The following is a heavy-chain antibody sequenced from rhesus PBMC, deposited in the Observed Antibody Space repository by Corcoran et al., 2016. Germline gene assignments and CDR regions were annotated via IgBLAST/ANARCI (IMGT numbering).Heavy chain of an antibody. J-gene: IGHJ4*01. CDR3: ARGGSSWDDSDY. CDR2: IYGRSGNT. CDR1: GGSISSGYD. Sequence: QVRLQESGPGVVKPSETLSLTCAVSGGSISSGYDWSWIRQPPGKGLEWSGYIYGRSGNTNHQRSLTNRVTISKDASKTQVSLKLSAVTAADTAVYYCARGGSSWDDSDYWGQGVLVTVSS. V-gene: IGHV4-76*01. D-gene: IGHD6-13*01.